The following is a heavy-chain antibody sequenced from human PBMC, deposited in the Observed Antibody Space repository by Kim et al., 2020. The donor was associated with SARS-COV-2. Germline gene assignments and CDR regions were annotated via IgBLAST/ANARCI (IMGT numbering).Heavy chain of an antibody. Sequence: GGSLRLSCAASGFTFSSYWMSWVRQAPGKGLEWVANIKQGGGETYYVDSVKGRFTISRDNAKNSLYLQMNSLRAEDTAVYYCAKGDYYGSGGHFDYWGQGTLVTVSS. D-gene: IGHD3-10*01. J-gene: IGHJ4*02. CDR3: AKGDYYGSGGHFDY. CDR2: IKQGGGET. CDR1: GFTFSSYW. V-gene: IGHV3-7*01.